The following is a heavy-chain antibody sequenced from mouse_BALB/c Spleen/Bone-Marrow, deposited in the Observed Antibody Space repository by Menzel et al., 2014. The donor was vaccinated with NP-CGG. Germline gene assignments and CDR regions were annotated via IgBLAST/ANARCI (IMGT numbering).Heavy chain of an antibody. CDR1: GYAFNNYL. J-gene: IGHJ4*01. Sequence: QVQLQQSGAELVRPGTSVKVSCKASGYAFNNYLIEWVKQRPGQGLEWIGVINPGSGGTKYNEKFKGKATLTADKSSSPAFMQRSSLTTDDAAVCFCGRCLTETSAMGYLGHRSS. CDR3: GRCLTETSAMGY. V-gene: IGHV1-54*01. CDR2: INPGSGGT.